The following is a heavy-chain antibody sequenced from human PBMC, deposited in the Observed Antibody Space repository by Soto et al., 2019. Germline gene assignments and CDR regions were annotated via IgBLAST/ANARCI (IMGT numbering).Heavy chain of an antibody. CDR2: IIPIFGTA. CDR1: GGTFSSYA. CDR3: ARDGLVEYCGGDCPDAFDI. V-gene: IGHV1-69*01. Sequence: QVQLVQSGAEVKKPGSSVKVSCKASGGTFSSYAISWVRQAPGQGLEWMGGIIPIFGTANYAQKFQGRVTITGDESTSTAYMELSSLRSEDTAVYYCARDGLVEYCGGDCPDAFDIWGQGTMVTVSS. J-gene: IGHJ3*02. D-gene: IGHD2-21*02.